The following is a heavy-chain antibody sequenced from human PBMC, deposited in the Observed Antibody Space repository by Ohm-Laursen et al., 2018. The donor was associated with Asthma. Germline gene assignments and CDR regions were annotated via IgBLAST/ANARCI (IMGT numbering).Heavy chain of an antibody. J-gene: IGHJ4*02. CDR2: IIPIFGTA. V-gene: IGHV1-69*01. CDR3: ARKAGSCISRTCYSLDF. D-gene: IGHD2-2*01. CDR1: GGTFSSYA. Sequence: GSSVKVSCKVSGGTFSSYAISWVRQAPGQGLEWMGGIIPIFGTANYAQKFQGRVTITADDSTSTVYMELSSLRSEDTAVYYCARKAGSCISRTCYSLDFWGQGTLVTVSS.